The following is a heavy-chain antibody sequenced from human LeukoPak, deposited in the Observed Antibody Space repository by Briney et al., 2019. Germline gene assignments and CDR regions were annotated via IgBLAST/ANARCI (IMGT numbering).Heavy chain of an antibody. CDR1: GFTFSSYE. Sequence: GGSLRLSCAASGFTFSSYEMNWVRQAPGKGLEWVSYISSSGSTIEYADSVKGRFTISRDNAKNSLYLQMNSLTAEDTAVYYCARDSRQDYYDSSGYLWFAFDIWGQGTMVTVSS. CDR3: ARDSRQDYYDSSGYLWFAFDI. D-gene: IGHD3-22*01. CDR2: ISSSGSTI. J-gene: IGHJ3*02. V-gene: IGHV3-48*03.